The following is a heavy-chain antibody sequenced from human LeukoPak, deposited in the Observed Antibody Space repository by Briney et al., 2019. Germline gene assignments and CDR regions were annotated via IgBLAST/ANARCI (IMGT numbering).Heavy chain of an antibody. D-gene: IGHD6-13*01. Sequence: SETLSLTCTVSGGSIGSYYWSWIRQPPGKGLEWIGYIYYSGSTNYNPSLKSRVTISVDTSKNQFSLKLSSVTAADTAVYYCASISIAAAGADYWGQGTLVTVSS. CDR2: IYYSGST. V-gene: IGHV4-59*01. J-gene: IGHJ4*02. CDR3: ASISIAAAGADY. CDR1: GGSIGSYY.